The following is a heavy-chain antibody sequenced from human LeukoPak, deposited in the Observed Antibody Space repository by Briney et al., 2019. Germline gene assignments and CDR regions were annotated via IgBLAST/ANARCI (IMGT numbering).Heavy chain of an antibody. CDR3: ARQPSYYDFWSGYSDYFDY. D-gene: IGHD3-3*01. CDR1: GGSISSSSYY. Sequence: SETLSLTCTVSGGSISSSSYYWGWIRQPPGKGLEWIGSIYYSGSTYYNPSLKSRFTISVDTSKNQFSLKLSSVTAADTAVYYCARQPSYYDFWSGYSDYFDYWGQGTLVTVSS. CDR2: IYYSGST. V-gene: IGHV4-39*01. J-gene: IGHJ4*02.